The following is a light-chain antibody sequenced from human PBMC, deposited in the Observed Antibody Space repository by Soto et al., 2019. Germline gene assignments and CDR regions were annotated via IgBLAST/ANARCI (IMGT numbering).Light chain of an antibody. J-gene: IGLJ1*01. V-gene: IGLV2-11*01. CDR2: DVI. CDR1: SSVIGAYNF. Sequence: QSALTQPRSVSGSPGQSVTISCTGTSSVIGAYNFVSWYQQHPDKAPKLMIYDVIKRPSGVPDRFSGSKSGNTASLTISGLQAEDEADYYCCSYAGRYTHVFGNGTKVTVL. CDR3: CSYAGRYTHV.